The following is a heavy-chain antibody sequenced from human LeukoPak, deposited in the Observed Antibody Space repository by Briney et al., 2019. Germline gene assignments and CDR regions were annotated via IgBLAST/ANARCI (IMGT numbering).Heavy chain of an antibody. D-gene: IGHD3-10*01. CDR3: ARDGTYYYGSGDRGLQH. CDR2: IYYSGST. J-gene: IGHJ1*01. CDR1: GGSISSYY. Sequence: SGTLSLTCTVSGGSISSYYWSWIRQPPGKGLEWIGYIYYSGSTNYNPSLKSRVTISVDTSKNQFSLKLSSVTAADTAVYYCARDGTYYYGSGDRGLQHWGQGTLVTVSS. V-gene: IGHV4-59*01.